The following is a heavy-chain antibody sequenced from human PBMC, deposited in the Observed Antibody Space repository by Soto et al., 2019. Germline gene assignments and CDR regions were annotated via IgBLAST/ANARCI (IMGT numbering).Heavy chain of an antibody. CDR1: GFTFSSYA. V-gene: IGHV3-23*01. CDR2: ISGSGGST. Sequence: GGSLRLSCAASGFTFSSYAMSWVRQAPGKGLEWVSAISGSGGSTYYADSVKGRFTISRDNSKNTLYLQMNSLRAEDTAVYYCAKGLKPLGYSSSSFLVYYYYGMDVWGQGTTVTVSS. D-gene: IGHD6-6*01. CDR3: AKGLKPLGYSSSSFLVYYYYGMDV. J-gene: IGHJ6*02.